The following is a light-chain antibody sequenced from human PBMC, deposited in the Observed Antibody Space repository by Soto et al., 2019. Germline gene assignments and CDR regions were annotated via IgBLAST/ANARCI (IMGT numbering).Light chain of an antibody. Sequence: DIQITLSPPTLFGSVGDRVTITCRACQTISSWLAWYQQKPGKAPKLLIYKASTLKSGVPSRFSGSGSGTEFTLTISSLQPDDFATYYCQHYNCYSEAFGQGTKV. CDR1: QTISSW. J-gene: IGKJ1*01. V-gene: IGKV1-5*03. CDR2: KAS. CDR3: QHYNCYSEA.